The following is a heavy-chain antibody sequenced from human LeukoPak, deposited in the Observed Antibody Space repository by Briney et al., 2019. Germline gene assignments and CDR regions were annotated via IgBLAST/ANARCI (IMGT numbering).Heavy chain of an antibody. V-gene: IGHV3-48*03. J-gene: IGHJ4*02. CDR3: ARADGYNYGY. CDR1: GFTFSSYE. Sequence: GGSLRLSCAASGFTFSSYEMNWVRQAPGKGLEWVSYISSSGSNIYYADSVKGRFTISRDNAKNSLYLQMNSLRAEDTAVYYCARADGYNYGYWGQGTLVTVSS. CDR2: ISSSGSNI. D-gene: IGHD5-24*01.